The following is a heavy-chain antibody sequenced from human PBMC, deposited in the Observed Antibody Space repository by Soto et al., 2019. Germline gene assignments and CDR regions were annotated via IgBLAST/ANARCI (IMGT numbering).Heavy chain of an antibody. J-gene: IGHJ4*02. Sequence: PGGSLRLSCAASGFTFSNAWMNWVRQAPGKGLEWVGRIKSKTDGGTTDYAAPVKGRFTISRDDSKNTLYLKMNSLKTEDTAVYYCTTDLFWSGEPCDYWGQGTRVTVP. V-gene: IGHV3-15*07. CDR1: GFTFSNAW. CDR2: IKSKTDGGTT. D-gene: IGHD3-3*01. CDR3: TTDLFWSGEPCDY.